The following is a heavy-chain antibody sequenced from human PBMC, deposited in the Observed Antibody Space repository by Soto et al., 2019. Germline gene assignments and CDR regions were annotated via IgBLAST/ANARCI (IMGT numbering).Heavy chain of an antibody. CDR2: MYYSGST. Sequence: QVQLQESGPGLVKPSETLSLTCSVSGGSIGSYYWSWIRQPPGKGLEWIGYMYYSGSTNYNPSLTSRVTISVDTSKDQFALKLSSVTAADTAVYYCARGGWRQIDYWGQGTLVTVSS. CDR1: GGSIGSYY. V-gene: IGHV4-59*08. CDR3: ARGGWRQIDY. J-gene: IGHJ4*02. D-gene: IGHD3-3*01.